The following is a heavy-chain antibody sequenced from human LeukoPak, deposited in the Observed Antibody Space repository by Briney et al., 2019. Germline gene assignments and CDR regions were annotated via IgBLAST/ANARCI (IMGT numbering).Heavy chain of an antibody. J-gene: IGHJ6*03. D-gene: IGHD2-15*01. CDR2: ITSSGTYI. CDR1: GFTFSIYS. Sequence: GGSLRLSCAASGFTFSIYSMNWVRQAPGKGLEWVSSITSSGTYIYYADSVKGRFTISRDNAQNSLYLQMNSLRADDTAAYYCARRVGYCSGGTCKSYYMDVWGKGTTVTVSS. V-gene: IGHV3-21*01. CDR3: ARRVGYCSGGTCKSYYMDV.